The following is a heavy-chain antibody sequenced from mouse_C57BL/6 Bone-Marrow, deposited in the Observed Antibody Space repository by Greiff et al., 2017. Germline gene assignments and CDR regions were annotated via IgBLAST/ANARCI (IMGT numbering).Heavy chain of an antibody. CDR1: CYTFTSYW. Sequence: QVQLKQPGAELVKPGASVQLSCKASCYTFTSYWMPWVKQRPGRGLEWIGRIAPNSGCTKSNEKFQRKATLPVGKPSSTAYMQLSSLTSEDSAVFFCAIYSNYGWYFDVWGTGTTVTVSS. CDR3: AIYSNYGWYFDV. V-gene: IGHV1-72*01. CDR2: IAPNSGCT. D-gene: IGHD2-5*01. J-gene: IGHJ1*03.